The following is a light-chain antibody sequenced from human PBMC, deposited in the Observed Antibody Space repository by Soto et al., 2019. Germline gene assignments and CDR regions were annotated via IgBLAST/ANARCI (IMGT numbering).Light chain of an antibody. J-gene: IGKJ1*01. CDR3: HQYNNWPSWT. Sequence: EIVLTQAPATLSVSPGDAATLSCRASQSVGRNLVCYHQRFVQAPRLLIYHVSTRATVVPASFSGSGSETEFTTPISSLQPEDFATYYCHQYNNWPSWTFGQGTKVDIK. CDR1: QSVGRN. CDR2: HVS. V-gene: IGKV3-15*01.